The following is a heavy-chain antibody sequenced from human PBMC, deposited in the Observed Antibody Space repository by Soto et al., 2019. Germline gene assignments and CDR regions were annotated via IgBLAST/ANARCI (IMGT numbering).Heavy chain of an antibody. CDR2: IFSDGRT. D-gene: IGHD3-3*01. CDR3: ARDRFYDLWSGYPYGMDV. V-gene: IGHV3-66*01. J-gene: IGHJ6*02. Sequence: GGSLRLSCAASGFSVSTKYMTWVRQAPGQGLEWVSVIFSDGRTYYADSVKGRFTISRDNSKNTLFLQMNSLRADDTAVYHCARDRFYDLWSGYPYGMDVWGQGTTVTVSS. CDR1: GFSVSTKY.